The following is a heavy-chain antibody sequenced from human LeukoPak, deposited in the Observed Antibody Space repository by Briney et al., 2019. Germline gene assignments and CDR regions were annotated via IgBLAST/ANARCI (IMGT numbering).Heavy chain of an antibody. CDR3: ARGLSSWYEYIDY. J-gene: IGHJ4*02. D-gene: IGHD6-13*01. V-gene: IGHV4-38-2*02. Sequence: PSETLSLTCTVSGYSISSGYYWGWIRQPPGKGLEWIGSIYHSGSTYYNPSLKSRVTISVDTSKNQFSLKLSSVTAADTAVYYCARGLSSWYEYIDYWGQGTLVTVSS. CDR1: GYSISSGYY. CDR2: IYHSGST.